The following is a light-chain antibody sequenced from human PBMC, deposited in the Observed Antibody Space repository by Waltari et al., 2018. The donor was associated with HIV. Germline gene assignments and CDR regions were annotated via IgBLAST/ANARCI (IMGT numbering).Light chain of an antibody. Sequence: QSVLTQPPSVSAAPGQNVTISCSGSRSNIGNNYVSWYQHLPGTAPQLLIYENQKRTAGIPDRFAGSKSGTSATLGITGLQTGDEADYYCGTWDNSLSVLFGGGTKLTVL. J-gene: IGLJ2*01. CDR3: GTWDNSLSVL. V-gene: IGLV1-51*02. CDR1: RSNIGNNY. CDR2: ENQ.